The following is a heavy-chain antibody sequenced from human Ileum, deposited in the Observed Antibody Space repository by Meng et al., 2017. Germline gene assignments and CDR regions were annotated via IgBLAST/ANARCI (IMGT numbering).Heavy chain of an antibody. CDR2: IHYSGST. V-gene: IGHV4-59*01. J-gene: IGHJ4*02. D-gene: IGHD2-15*01. CDR1: GGSISNYY. Sequence: SETLSLTCTVSGGSISNYYGHWIRQSPGKGLEWIGYIHYSGSTSHNPSLKSRLTISVDTSKNQFSLKLSSVTAADTAVYYCAREWSSFDYWGQGTRVTGSS. CDR3: AREWSSFDY.